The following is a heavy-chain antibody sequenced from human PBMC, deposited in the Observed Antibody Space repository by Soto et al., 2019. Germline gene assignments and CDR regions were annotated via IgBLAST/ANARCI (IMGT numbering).Heavy chain of an antibody. D-gene: IGHD1-1*01. CDR3: ARDDDFADNGLYY. J-gene: IGHJ4*02. V-gene: IGHV3-33*01. CDR2: IVRDGGQK. Sequence: QVHLVESGGGVVQPGRPLRLSCAASGFTFSRYGMHWVRQAPGKGLEWVGVIVRDGGQKQYADSVRGRFTISRDNSRDTLYLEVNSVTVEDTAVYYFARDDDFADNGLYYWGQGTLVTVSS. CDR1: GFTFSRYG.